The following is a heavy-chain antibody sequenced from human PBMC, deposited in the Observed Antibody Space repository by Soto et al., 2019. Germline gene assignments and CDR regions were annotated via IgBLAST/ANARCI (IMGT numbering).Heavy chain of an antibody. V-gene: IGHV3-13*05. D-gene: IGHD1-26*01. CDR1: GFSFRDYD. CDR2: LGAARDP. CDR3: AWAYLGRLPRRADYYYAMDV. Sequence: EVQLVESGGGSVQPGESLRLSCAASGFSFRDYDMHWVRQRKGKGLEWVSALGAARDPYYVGSVKGRFSVSRDNAQNSLFLQMNTLRVDDTAVYFCAWAYLGRLPRRADYYYAMDVWGRGTTVTVSS. J-gene: IGHJ6*02.